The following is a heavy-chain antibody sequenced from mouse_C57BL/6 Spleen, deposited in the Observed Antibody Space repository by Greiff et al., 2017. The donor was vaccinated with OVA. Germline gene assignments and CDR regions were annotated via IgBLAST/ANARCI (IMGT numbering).Heavy chain of an antibody. CDR3: ASGSTMVTSYAMDY. CDR2: INPSSGYT. J-gene: IGHJ4*01. Sequence: QVQLQQSGAELARPGASVKMSCKASGYTFTSYTMHWVKQRPGQGLEWIGYINPSSGYTKYNQKFKDKATLTADKSSRTAYMQLSSLTSEDSAVYYCASGSTMVTSYAMDYWGQGTSVTVSS. D-gene: IGHD2-1*01. CDR1: GYTFTSYT. V-gene: IGHV1-4*01.